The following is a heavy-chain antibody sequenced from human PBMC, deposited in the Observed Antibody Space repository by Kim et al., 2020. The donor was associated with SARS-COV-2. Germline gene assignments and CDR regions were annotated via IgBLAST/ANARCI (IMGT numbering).Heavy chain of an antibody. V-gene: IGHV3-30*18. CDR2: ISYDGSNK. D-gene: IGHD2-15*01. J-gene: IGHJ4*02. Sequence: GGSLRLSCAASGFTFSSYGMHWVRQAPGKGLEWVAVISYDGSNKYYADSVKGRFTISRDNSKNTLYLQMNSLRAEDTAVYYCAKDSHCSGGSCYSGLDYWGQGTLVTVSS. CDR1: GFTFSSYG. CDR3: AKDSHCSGGSCYSGLDY.